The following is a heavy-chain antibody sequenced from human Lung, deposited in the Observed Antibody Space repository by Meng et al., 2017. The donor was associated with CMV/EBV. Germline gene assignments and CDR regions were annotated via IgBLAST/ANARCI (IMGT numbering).Heavy chain of an antibody. CDR2: ISSSGSTI. Sequence: GESLKISCAASGFIFSSYEMNWVRQAPGKGLEWVSYISSSGSTIYYADSVKGRFTISRDNAKNSLYLQMNSLRAEDTAVYYCARDSPLFVPAAHWYFDLWGRGTXVTVSS. V-gene: IGHV3-48*03. CDR3: ARDSPLFVPAAHWYFDL. CDR1: GFIFSSYE. D-gene: IGHD2-2*01. J-gene: IGHJ2*01.